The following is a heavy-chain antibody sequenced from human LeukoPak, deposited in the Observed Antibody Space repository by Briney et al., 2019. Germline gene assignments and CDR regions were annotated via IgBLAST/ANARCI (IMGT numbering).Heavy chain of an antibody. J-gene: IGHJ4*02. Sequence: GESLKISCKGSGYTFTTYWIGWVRQMPGKGLEWMGIIYPGDSDTRYSPSFQGQVTISADKSISTAYRQCSSLKASDTAMYYCARARYCSGGSCYAEHWGQGTLVTVSS. CDR3: ARARYCSGGSCYAEH. CDR1: GYTFTTYW. V-gene: IGHV5-51*01. D-gene: IGHD2-15*01. CDR2: IYPGDSDT.